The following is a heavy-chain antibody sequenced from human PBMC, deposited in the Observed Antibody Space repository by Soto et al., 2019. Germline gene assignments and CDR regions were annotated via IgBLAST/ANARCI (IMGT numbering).Heavy chain of an antibody. V-gene: IGHV3-74*01. CDR2: LNADGSST. CDR3: ATVFDF. J-gene: IGHJ4*02. CDR1: GFAFTNSW. Sequence: GGSLRPSCAASGFAFTNSWMHWVRQAPGEGLVWVSGLNADGSSTYYADSVKGRFTISRDSAKGALYLQMNSLRAEDTAFYYCATVFDFWGQGTLVTVSS.